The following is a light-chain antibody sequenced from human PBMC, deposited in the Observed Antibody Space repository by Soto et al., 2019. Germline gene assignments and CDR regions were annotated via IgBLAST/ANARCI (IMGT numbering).Light chain of an antibody. J-gene: IGKJ1*01. V-gene: IGKV1-5*03. CDR2: KAS. CDR3: QHYNSYSEA. Sequence: DIQMTQSPSTLSGSVGDRVTITCRASQTISSWLAWYQQKPGKAPKLLIYKASTLKSGVPSMFSGSGSSTEFTLTISSLQADDFATYYCQHYNSYSEAFGQGTKVELK. CDR1: QTISSW.